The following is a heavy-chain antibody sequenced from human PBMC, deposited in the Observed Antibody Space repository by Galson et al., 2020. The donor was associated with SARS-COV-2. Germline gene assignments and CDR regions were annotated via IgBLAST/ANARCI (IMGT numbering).Heavy chain of an antibody. CDR3: ARSTPYYYGMDV. Sequence: GESLKIYCKGSGYSFTSYSIGWARQLPGKGLEWMGIIYPGDSDTRYSPSFQGQVTISADNSIGTAYLQWSSLKASDTAMYYCARSTPYYYGMDVWGQGTTVTVSS. CDR1: GYSFTSYS. V-gene: IGHV5-51*01. CDR2: IYPGDSDT. J-gene: IGHJ6*02.